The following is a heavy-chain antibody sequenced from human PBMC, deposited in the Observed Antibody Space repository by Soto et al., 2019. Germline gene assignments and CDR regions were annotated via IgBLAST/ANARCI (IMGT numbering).Heavy chain of an antibody. CDR2: ISPYNGNT. CDR3: ARGGVYRCTSGICLDY. J-gene: IGHJ4*02. D-gene: IGHD2-8*01. CDR1: GYTFSSDG. Sequence: ASVKVSCKASGYTFSSDGITWVRQAPGQGLEWMGWISPYNGNTNYAQKFQGRVTMTTDTSTSTAYMELRSLRSDDTVVYYCARGGVYRCTSGICLDYWGQGTLVTVSS. V-gene: IGHV1-18*01.